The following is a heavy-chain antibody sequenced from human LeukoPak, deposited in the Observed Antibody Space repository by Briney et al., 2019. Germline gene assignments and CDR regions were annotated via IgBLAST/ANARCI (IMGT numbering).Heavy chain of an antibody. Sequence: SSETLSLTCAVYGGSFRGYYWSWIRQPPGTGLEWIGEVNHSGSTNYNPSLKSRVTISEDTSKNQFSLKLSSVTAADTAVYYCARGGNIWSGLLGRNWLDPWGQGTLVTVSS. CDR1: GGSFRGYY. J-gene: IGHJ5*02. V-gene: IGHV4-34*01. CDR3: ARGGNIWSGLLGRNWLDP. D-gene: IGHD3-3*01. CDR2: VNHSGST.